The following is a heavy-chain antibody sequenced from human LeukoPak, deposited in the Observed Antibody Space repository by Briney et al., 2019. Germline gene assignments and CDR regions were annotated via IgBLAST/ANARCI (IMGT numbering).Heavy chain of an antibody. D-gene: IGHD3-22*01. CDR3: AKDYYDSSIFSAPHLFAC. J-gene: IGHJ4*02. CDR1: GFTFSSYA. V-gene: IGHV3-23*01. CDR2: ISTNGGST. Sequence: PGGSLRLSCEASGFTFSSYAMSWVRQAPGKGLEWVSGISTNGGSTSYADSVKGRLTISRDNPRNMLYMEMNSLRAEDTAVYYCAKDYYDSSIFSAPHLFACWGQGTLVTVSS.